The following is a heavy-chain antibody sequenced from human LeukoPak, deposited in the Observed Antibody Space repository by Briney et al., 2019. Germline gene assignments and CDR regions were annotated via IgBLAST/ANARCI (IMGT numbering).Heavy chain of an antibody. V-gene: IGHV4-4*07. Sequence: SETLSLTCSVSGDSISYFYWSWIRQAAGKGLEWIGRISGSGSTDYNASLKSRVTMSVDTSKNQLSLKVISVTAADTAVYYCARVAAAAGTHLDYWGQGTLVTVSS. CDR3: ARVAAAAGTHLDY. D-gene: IGHD6-13*01. CDR1: GDSISYFY. J-gene: IGHJ4*02. CDR2: ISGSGST.